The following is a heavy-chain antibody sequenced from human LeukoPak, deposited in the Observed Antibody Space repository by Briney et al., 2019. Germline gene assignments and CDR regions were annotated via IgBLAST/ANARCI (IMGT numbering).Heavy chain of an antibody. Sequence: SETLSLTCAVYGGSFSGYYWSWIRQPPGKGLEWIGEINHSGSTNYNPSLKSRVTISVDTSKNQFSLQLNSVTPEDTAVYYCARVSYRAPYSSRNGEKYYYYYYMDVWGKGTTVTISS. V-gene: IGHV4-34*01. CDR1: GGSFSGYY. J-gene: IGHJ6*03. CDR2: INHSGST. D-gene: IGHD6-13*01. CDR3: ARVSYRAPYSSRNGEKYYYYYYMDV.